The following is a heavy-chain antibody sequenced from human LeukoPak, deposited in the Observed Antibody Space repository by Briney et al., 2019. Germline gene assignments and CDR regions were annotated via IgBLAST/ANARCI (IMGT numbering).Heavy chain of an antibody. J-gene: IGHJ4*02. CDR1: GDSISSSSYY. D-gene: IGHD3-22*01. Sequence: SETLSLTCTVSGDSISSSSYYWGWGRQPPGEGLGWYGRIYYSGSTYYHPSLKSRVPISVDTSKKQVFLKLTYVTAADTPRFFCARPTYYYDSSVYSYYSYNSGQGTPFTASP. CDR3: ARPTYYYDSSVYSYYSYN. CDR2: IYYSGST. V-gene: IGHV4-39*07.